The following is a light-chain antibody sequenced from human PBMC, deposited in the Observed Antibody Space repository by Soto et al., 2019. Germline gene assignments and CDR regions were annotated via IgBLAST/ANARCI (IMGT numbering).Light chain of an antibody. CDR1: QSINSW. CDR3: QQYSTYSWT. J-gene: IGKJ1*01. Sequence: DIQMTQSPSTLSASVGDRVTITCRASQSINSWLAWYQQKPGKAPKLLIYKASNLESGVPSRFSGSGSGTEFTLNISSLQPDDFATYYCQQYSTYSWTFGQGTQVEIK. V-gene: IGKV1-5*03. CDR2: KAS.